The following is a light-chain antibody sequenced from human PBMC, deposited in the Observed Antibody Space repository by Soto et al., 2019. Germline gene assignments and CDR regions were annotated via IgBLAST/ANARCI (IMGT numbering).Light chain of an antibody. CDR1: SSDVAGYNS. CDR3: SSYTTSSTPHYV. V-gene: IGLV2-14*03. Sequence: QSALTQPASVSGSPGQSITISCTGTSSDVAGYNSVSWYQHHPGKAPKLMIFDVSDRPSGVSSRLSGSKSGNTPSLTISGLQAEDEADYYCSSYTTSSTPHYVFGPGTKLTVL. J-gene: IGLJ1*01. CDR2: DVS.